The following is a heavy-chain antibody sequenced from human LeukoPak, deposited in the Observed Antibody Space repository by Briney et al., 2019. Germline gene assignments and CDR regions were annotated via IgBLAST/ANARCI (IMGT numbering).Heavy chain of an antibody. CDR3: ARGGYHIGQLVPRGWFDP. D-gene: IGHD6-13*01. Sequence: PSETLSLTCSVSGYSISSAYYWGWIRQPPGKGLEWIGSIYYSGSTYYNPSLKSRVTISVDTSKNQFSLKLSSVTAADTAVYYCARGGYHIGQLVPRGWFDPWGQGTLVTVSS. CDR1: GYSISSAYY. J-gene: IGHJ5*02. CDR2: IYYSGST. V-gene: IGHV4-38-2*02.